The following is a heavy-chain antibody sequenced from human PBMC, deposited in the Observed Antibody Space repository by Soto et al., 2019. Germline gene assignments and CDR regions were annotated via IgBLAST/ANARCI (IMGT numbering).Heavy chain of an antibody. V-gene: IGHV1-2*02. CDR3: ARVSIPGRLVGASGALDH. CDR2: IDGQSGVS. Sequence: ASVKVSCKASGYTFIGYYLHWVRQAPGQGLEWLGWIDGQSGVSKYAQRFQGRIAMTRVTSTKTVYMELSDLRSDDTAIYFCARVSIPGRLVGASGALDHRGQGTLVTVSS. D-gene: IGHD1-26*01. J-gene: IGHJ5*02. CDR1: GYTFIGYY.